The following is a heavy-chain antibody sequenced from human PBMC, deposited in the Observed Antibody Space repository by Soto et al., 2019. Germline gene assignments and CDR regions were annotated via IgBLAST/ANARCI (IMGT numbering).Heavy chain of an antibody. CDR2: IWYDGSNK. CDR1: GFTFSSYG. V-gene: IGHV3-33*01. J-gene: IGHJ6*02. CDR3: ARDHSSGWYSTRHYYYGMDV. Sequence: QVQLVESGGGVVQPGRSLRLSCAASGFTFSSYGMHWVRQAPGKGLEWVAVIWYDGSNKYYADSVKGRFTISRDNSKNTLYLKMNSLRAEDTAVYYCARDHSSGWYSTRHYYYGMDVWGQGTTVTVSS. D-gene: IGHD6-13*01.